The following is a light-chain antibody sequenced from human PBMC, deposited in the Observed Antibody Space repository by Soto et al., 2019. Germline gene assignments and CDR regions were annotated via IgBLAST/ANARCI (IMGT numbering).Light chain of an antibody. J-gene: IGLJ2*01. Sequence: QSVLTQPPSRSGAPGQGVTISCTGSSSNIGGGYDVHWYQQVPGTAPKLLIYGNTNRPSGVPDRFSASKSGTSASLAISGLQAEDEADYYCQSYESSLSAWIFGGGTKLTVL. CDR1: SSNIGGGYD. CDR2: GNT. CDR3: QSYESSLSAWI. V-gene: IGLV1-40*01.